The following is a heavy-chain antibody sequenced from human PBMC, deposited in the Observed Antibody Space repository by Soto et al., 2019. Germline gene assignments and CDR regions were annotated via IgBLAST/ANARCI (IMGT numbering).Heavy chain of an antibody. V-gene: IGHV1-69*01. J-gene: IGHJ6*02. CDR1: GGTFSSYA. Sequence: QVQLVQSGAEVKKPGSSVKVSCKASGGTFSSYAISWVRQAPGQGLEWMGGIIPIFGPANYAQKFQGRVTITADESTSTAYMELSSLRSEDTAVYYCARDRPTLVRGVYYYYYGMDVWGQGTTVTVSS. CDR3: ARDRPTLVRGVYYYYYGMDV. CDR2: IIPIFGPA. D-gene: IGHD3-10*01.